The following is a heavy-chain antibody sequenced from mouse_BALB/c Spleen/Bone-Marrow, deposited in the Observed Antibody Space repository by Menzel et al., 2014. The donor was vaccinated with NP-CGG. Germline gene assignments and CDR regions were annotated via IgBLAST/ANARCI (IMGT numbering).Heavy chain of an antibody. CDR2: ISSGSRTI. Sequence: EVQLVESGGGLVQPGGSRKLSCAASGFTFSSFGMHWVRQAPEKGLEWVAYISSGSRTIYYADTVKGRFTISRDNPKNTRFLQMTSVRSEDTAMYYCARNYDFWFGYWGQGTLSLSLQ. J-gene: IGHJ3*01. D-gene: IGHD2-4*01. V-gene: IGHV5-17*02. CDR1: GFTFSSFG. CDR3: ARNYDFWFGY.